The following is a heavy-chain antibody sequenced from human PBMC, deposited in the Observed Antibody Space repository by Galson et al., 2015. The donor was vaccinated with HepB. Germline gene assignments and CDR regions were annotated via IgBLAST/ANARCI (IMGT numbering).Heavy chain of an antibody. Sequence: SLRLSCAASGFTFSDYGMHWVRQAPGKGLEWVGVISYDENYKYYRDSLKGRFTISRDDSKNTLFLEVNSLRAEDTALYYCVKEGADSGFSLFEYWGQGTLVTVSS. CDR1: GFTFSDYG. J-gene: IGHJ4*02. CDR3: VKEGADSGFSLFEY. CDR2: ISYDENYK. V-gene: IGHV3-30*18. D-gene: IGHD1-26*01.